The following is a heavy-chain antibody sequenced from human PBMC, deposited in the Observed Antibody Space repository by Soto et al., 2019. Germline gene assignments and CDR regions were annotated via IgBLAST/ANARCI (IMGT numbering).Heavy chain of an antibody. CDR2: IYYSGST. V-gene: IGHV4-39*02. J-gene: IGHJ6*02. D-gene: IGHD1-26*01. CDR3: TRDAFSGSYYIYYGMDV. CDR1: GVSISSSSYY. Sequence: PSETLSLTCTVSGVSISSSSYYWGWIRQPPGKGLEWIGSIYYSGSTYYNPSLKSRVTISVDTSKNQFSLKLSSVTAADTAIYYCTRDAFSGSYYIYYGMDVWGQGTTVTVSS.